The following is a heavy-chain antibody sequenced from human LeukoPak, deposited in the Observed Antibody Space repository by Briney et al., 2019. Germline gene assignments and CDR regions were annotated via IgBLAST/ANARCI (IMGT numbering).Heavy chain of an antibody. CDR3: ARGPVGGTTYNDGDAFDI. J-gene: IGHJ3*02. D-gene: IGHD1-7*01. CDR1: GGSISSSNW. Sequence: SETLSLTCAVSGGSISSSNWWSWIRQPPGKGLEWIGEIYHSGSTNYNPSLKSRVTISVDKSKTQFSLKLSSVTAADTAVYYCARGPVGGTTYNDGDAFDIWGQGTMVTVSS. CDR2: IYHSGST. V-gene: IGHV4-4*02.